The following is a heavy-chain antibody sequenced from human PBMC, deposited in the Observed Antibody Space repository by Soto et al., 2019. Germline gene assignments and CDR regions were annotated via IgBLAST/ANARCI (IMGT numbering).Heavy chain of an antibody. CDR3: ARDFGIDSSGWYDY. CDR2: IWYDGSNK. J-gene: IGHJ4*02. CDR1: GFTFSSYG. V-gene: IGHV3-33*01. Sequence: VGSLRLSCAASGFTFSSYGMHWVRQAPGKGLEWVAVIWYDGSNKYYADSVKGRFTISRDNSKNTLYLQMNSLRAEDTAVYYCARDFGIDSSGWYDYWGQGTLVTVSS. D-gene: IGHD6-19*01.